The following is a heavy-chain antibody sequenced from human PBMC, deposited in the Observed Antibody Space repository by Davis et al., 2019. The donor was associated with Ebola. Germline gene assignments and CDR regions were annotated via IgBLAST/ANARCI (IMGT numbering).Heavy chain of an antibody. Sequence: AASVKVSCKASGLTFSSSIVQWVRHARGQRPEWIGWIVVGSGNTDYAEKFQERLTITRDMSTGTVYMDLCSLRSEDTAIYYCAADSLSTDTPFDFWGQGTLVTVSS. J-gene: IGHJ4*02. CDR1: GLTFSSSI. V-gene: IGHV1-58*01. D-gene: IGHD4-17*01. CDR2: IVVGSGNT. CDR3: AADSLSTDTPFDF.